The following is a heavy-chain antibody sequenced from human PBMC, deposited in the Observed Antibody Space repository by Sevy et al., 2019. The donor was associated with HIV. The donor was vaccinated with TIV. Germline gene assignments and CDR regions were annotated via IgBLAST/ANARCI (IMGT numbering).Heavy chain of an antibody. CDR3: ARDDRGYSGYDRGNFDY. J-gene: IGHJ4*02. D-gene: IGHD5-12*01. Sequence: GGSLRLPCAASGFTFSSYEMNWVRRAPGKGLEWVSYLSSSGSTIYYADSVKGRFTISRDNAKNALYLQMNSLRAEDTAVYYCARDDRGYSGYDRGNFDYWGQGTLVTVSS. CDR2: LSSSGSTI. V-gene: IGHV3-48*03. CDR1: GFTFSSYE.